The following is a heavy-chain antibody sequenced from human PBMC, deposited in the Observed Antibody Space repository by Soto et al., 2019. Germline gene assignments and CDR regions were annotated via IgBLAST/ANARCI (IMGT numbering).Heavy chain of an antibody. D-gene: IGHD5-18*01. CDR1: GYSFTSYW. CDR3: ATTDVDTAMYQDYYYGMDV. V-gene: IGHV5-10-1*01. CDR2: IDPSDSYT. J-gene: IGHJ6*02. Sequence: PGESLKISCKGSGYSFTSYWISWVRQMPGKGLEWMGRIDPSDSYTNYSPSFQGHVTISADKSISTAYLQWSSLKASDTAMYYCATTDVDTAMYQDYYYGMDVWGQGTTVTVSS.